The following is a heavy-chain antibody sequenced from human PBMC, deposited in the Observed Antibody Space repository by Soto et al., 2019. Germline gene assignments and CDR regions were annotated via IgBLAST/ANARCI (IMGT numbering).Heavy chain of an antibody. CDR3: ARVPDCCGDCYHSEAFDI. J-gene: IGHJ3*02. CDR2: ISYDGSNK. CDR1: GFTFSSYA. V-gene: IGHV3-30-3*01. D-gene: IGHD2-21*02. Sequence: QVQLVESGGGVVQPGRSLRLSCAASGFTFSSYATHWVRQAPGKGLEWVAVISYDGSNKYYADSVKGRFTISRDNSKNTLYLQMNSLRAEDTAVYYCARVPDCCGDCYHSEAFDIWGQWTMVTVSS.